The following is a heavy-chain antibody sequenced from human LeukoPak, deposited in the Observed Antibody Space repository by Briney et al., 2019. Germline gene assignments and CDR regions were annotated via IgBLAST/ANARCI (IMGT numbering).Heavy chain of an antibody. V-gene: IGHV3-21*01. CDR2: ISSSSSYI. CDR1: GFTFSSYS. Sequence: GGSLRLSCAASGFTFSSYSMNWVRQAPGKGLEWVSSISSSSSYIYYADSVKGRFTISRDNAKNSLYLQMNSLRAEDTAVYYCARDYGTMVRGVKPLGAFDIWGQGTMVTVSS. D-gene: IGHD3-10*01. CDR3: ARDYGTMVRGVKPLGAFDI. J-gene: IGHJ3*02.